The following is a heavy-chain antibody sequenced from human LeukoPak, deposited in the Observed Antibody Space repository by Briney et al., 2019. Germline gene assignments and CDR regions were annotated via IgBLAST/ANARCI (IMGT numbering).Heavy chain of an antibody. J-gene: IGHJ4*02. V-gene: IGHV3-30*03. D-gene: IGHD6-19*01. CDR3: ARDGSEQWLELGGNDY. Sequence: GRSLRLSCAASGFTFSSYGMHWVRQAPGKGLEWLAVISYDGSNKYYADSVKGRFTISRDNSKNTLYLQMNSLRAEDTAVYYCARDGSEQWLELGGNDYWGQGTLVTVSS. CDR1: GFTFSSYG. CDR2: ISYDGSNK.